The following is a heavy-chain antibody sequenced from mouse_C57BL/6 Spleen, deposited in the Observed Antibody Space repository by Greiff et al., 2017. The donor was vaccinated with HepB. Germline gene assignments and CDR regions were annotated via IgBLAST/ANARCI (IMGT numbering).Heavy chain of an antibody. D-gene: IGHD1-1*01. CDR1: GFTFSSYG. CDR3: ARALITTVVPVYFDY. V-gene: IGHV5-6*01. Sequence: EVHLVESGGDLVKPGGSLKLSCAASGFTFSSYGMSWVRQTPDKRLEWVATISSGGSYTYYPDSVKGRFTISRDNAKNTLYLQMSSLKSEDTAMYYCARALITTVVPVYFDYWGQGTTLTVSS. J-gene: IGHJ2*01. CDR2: ISSGGSYT.